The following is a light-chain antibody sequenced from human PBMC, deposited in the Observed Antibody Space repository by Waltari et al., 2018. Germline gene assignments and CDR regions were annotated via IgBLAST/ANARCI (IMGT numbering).Light chain of an antibody. CDR2: KAS. CDR1: QSISSW. V-gene: IGKV1-5*03. CDR3: QQYNSYPLT. J-gene: IGKJ4*01. Sequence: DIQMTQSPSTLSASVGDRVTITCRASQSISSWLAWYQQKAGKSPKLLIYKASSLESGVPSRFSGSGSGTEFTLTISSLQPDDFATYYCQQYNSYPLTFGGGTK.